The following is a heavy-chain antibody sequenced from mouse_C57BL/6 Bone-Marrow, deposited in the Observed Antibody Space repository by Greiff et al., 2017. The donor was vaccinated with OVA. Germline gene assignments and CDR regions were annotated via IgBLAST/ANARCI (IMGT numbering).Heavy chain of an antibody. Sequence: QVQLQQPGAELVKPGASVKMSCKASGYTFTSYWITWVKQRPGQGLEWIGDIYPGSGSTTYNEKFKSKATLTVDTSSSPAYMQLSSLTSEDSAVYYCARDDGYYVGAMDYWGQGTSVTVSS. V-gene: IGHV1-55*01. J-gene: IGHJ4*01. CDR2: IYPGSGST. CDR3: ARDDGYYVGAMDY. D-gene: IGHD2-3*01. CDR1: GYTFTSYW.